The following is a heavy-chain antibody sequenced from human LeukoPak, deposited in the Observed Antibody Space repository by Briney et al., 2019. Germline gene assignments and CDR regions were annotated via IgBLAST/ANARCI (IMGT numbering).Heavy chain of an antibody. Sequence: GRSLRLSCAASGFTFDDFAMSWVRQAPGKGLEWVSGISWNSGSLGYADSVKGRFTISRDNAKNSLYLQMNSLRAEDTALYYCAKSLGASSSWYAIDYWGQGTLVTVSS. CDR3: AKSLGASSSWYAIDY. CDR2: ISWNSGSL. D-gene: IGHD6-13*01. CDR1: GFTFDDFA. V-gene: IGHV3-9*01. J-gene: IGHJ4*02.